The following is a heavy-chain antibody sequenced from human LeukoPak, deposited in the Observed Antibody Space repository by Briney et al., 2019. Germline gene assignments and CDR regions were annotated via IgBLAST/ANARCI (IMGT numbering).Heavy chain of an antibody. Sequence: PGGSLRLSCTTSGFTFGDYAMNWVRQAPGKGLEWVSFIRSKGYGGTTEYAASVKGRFSISRDDSKSIAYLQMNSLKTEDTAVYYCSRDDHSDYRYYHNGMDVWGQGTTVTVSS. V-gene: IGHV3-49*04. CDR3: SRDDHSDYRYYHNGMDV. J-gene: IGHJ6*02. CDR1: GFTFGDYA. CDR2: IRSKGYGGTT. D-gene: IGHD4-11*01.